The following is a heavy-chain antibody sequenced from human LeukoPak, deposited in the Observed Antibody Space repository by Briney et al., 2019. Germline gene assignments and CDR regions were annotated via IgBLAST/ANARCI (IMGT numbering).Heavy chain of an antibody. J-gene: IGHJ4*02. CDR1: GFTFTTYW. CDR3: TRRGYSGSYSYYFDY. CDR2: IYPDGSDT. D-gene: IGHD5-12*01. V-gene: IGHV5-51*01. Sequence: GESLKISCKTSGFTFTTYWIAWVRQMPGRGLEWMGIIYPDGSDTRYSPSFQGQVTISADKSTSTAYLQWGSLKASDTAMYYCTRRGYSGSYSYYFDYWGPGTLVTVSS.